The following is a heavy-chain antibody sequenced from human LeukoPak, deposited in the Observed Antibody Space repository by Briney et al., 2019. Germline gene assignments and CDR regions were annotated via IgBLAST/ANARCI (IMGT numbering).Heavy chain of an antibody. Sequence: SETLSLTCTVSGGSISSSSYYWGWIRQPPGKGLGWIGSIYYSGSTYYNPSLKSRVTISVDTSKNQFSLKLSSVTAADTAVYYCARKLGDYWGQGTLVTVSS. D-gene: IGHD6-6*01. CDR2: IYYSGST. CDR1: GGSISSSSYY. J-gene: IGHJ4*02. V-gene: IGHV4-39*07. CDR3: ARKLGDY.